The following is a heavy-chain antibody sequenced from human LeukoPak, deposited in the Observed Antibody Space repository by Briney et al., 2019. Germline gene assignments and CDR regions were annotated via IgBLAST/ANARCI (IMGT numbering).Heavy chain of an antibody. V-gene: IGHV3-23*01. J-gene: IGHJ4*02. Sequence: GGSLRLSCAVSGITLSNYGMSWVRQAPGKGLEWVAGISGSGGGTNYADSVKGRFIISRDNVKNTLYLQMNSLRAEDTAVYYCAKVGSSGWYYDYWGQGTLVTVSS. CDR2: ISGSGGGT. D-gene: IGHD6-19*01. CDR1: GITLSNYG. CDR3: AKVGSSGWYYDY.